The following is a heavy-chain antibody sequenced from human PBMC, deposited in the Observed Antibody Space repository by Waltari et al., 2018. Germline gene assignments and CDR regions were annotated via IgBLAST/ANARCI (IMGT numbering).Heavy chain of an antibody. CDR2: LNPQTGTT. CDR1: GYTFSDCF. D-gene: IGHD3-10*01. Sequence: QVQLVQSVAEMEKPAASGKVSCKASGYTFSDCFIHWVRQTLGQGLEWMRCLNPQTGTTKVMETFQGRVILTRDMSITTAYMELSRLRSDDRECFYWARDNRLDTLSGMMRVWGQGTLVTVS. CDR3: ARDNRLDTLSGMMRV. J-gene: IGHJ4*02. V-gene: IGHV1-2*02.